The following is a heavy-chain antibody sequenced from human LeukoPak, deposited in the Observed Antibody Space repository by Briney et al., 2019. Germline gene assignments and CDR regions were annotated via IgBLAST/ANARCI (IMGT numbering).Heavy chain of an antibody. CDR2: MNPNSGNT. J-gene: IGHJ6*03. CDR1: GYTFTSYD. Sequence: ASVKVSCKASGYTFTSYDINWVRQATGQGLEWMGWMNPNSGNTGYAQKFQGRVTMTRNTSISTAYMELSSLRAEDTAVYYCARALKGVRRRLGGTTTFEDYYYMDVWGKGTTVTISS. V-gene: IGHV1-8*01. D-gene: IGHD1-26*01. CDR3: ARALKGVRRRLGGTTTFEDYYYMDV.